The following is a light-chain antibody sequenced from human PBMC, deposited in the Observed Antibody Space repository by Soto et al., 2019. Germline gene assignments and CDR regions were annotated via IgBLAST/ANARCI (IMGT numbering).Light chain of an antibody. CDR2: AAS. V-gene: IGKV1-9*01. CDR3: QHLNSYPRALA. J-gene: IGKJ4*01. Sequence: DIQLTQSPSFLSASVGDRVTITCRASQGIRNFLAWYQQKLGKAPKLLIYAASTLESGVSLRFSGSGSGTEFTLTISNLQPGDFATYYCQHLNSYPRALAFGGGTKVEI. CDR1: QGIRNF.